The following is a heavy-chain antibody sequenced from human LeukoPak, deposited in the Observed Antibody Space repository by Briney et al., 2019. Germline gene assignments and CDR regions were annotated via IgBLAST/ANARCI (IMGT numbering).Heavy chain of an antibody. Sequence: SETLSLTCTVSGGTISSYYWSWIRQPPGKGLEWIGYIYYSGSTNYNPSLKSRVTISVDTSKNQFSLKLSSVTAMDTAVYYCAREYVAVAGNWFDPWGQGTLVTVSS. CDR1: GGTISSYY. D-gene: IGHD6-19*01. J-gene: IGHJ5*02. CDR3: AREYVAVAGNWFDP. V-gene: IGHV4-59*01. CDR2: IYYSGST.